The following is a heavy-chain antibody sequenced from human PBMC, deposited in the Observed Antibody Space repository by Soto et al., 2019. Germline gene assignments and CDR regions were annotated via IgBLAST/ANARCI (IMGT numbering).Heavy chain of an antibody. CDR2: IRSKAYGGTT. J-gene: IGHJ4*02. CDR3: TSLYPLVVPGL. D-gene: IGHD2-2*01. CDR1: LFTFGDYA. V-gene: IGHV3-49*03. Sequence: GGSLRLSCTASLFTFGDYARSWFRQSPGKGLEWVGFIRSKAYGGTTEYAASVKGRFTISRDDSRSIAYLQMNSLKTEDTAVYYCTSLYPLVVPGLWGQGTLVTVSS.